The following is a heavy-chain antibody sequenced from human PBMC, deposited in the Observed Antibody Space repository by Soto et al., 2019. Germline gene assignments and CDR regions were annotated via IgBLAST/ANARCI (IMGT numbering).Heavy chain of an antibody. CDR1: GGSISSGGYY. V-gene: IGHV4-31*03. J-gene: IGHJ2*01. CDR3: ARASYGDYRYFDL. D-gene: IGHD4-17*01. Sequence: QVQLQESGPGLVKHSQTLSLTCTVSGGSISSGGYYWSWIRQHPGKGLEWIGYIYYSGSTYYNPSLKSRGTISVDTSKNQFSLKLSSVTAADTAVYYCARASYGDYRYFDLWGRGTLVTVSS. CDR2: IYYSGST.